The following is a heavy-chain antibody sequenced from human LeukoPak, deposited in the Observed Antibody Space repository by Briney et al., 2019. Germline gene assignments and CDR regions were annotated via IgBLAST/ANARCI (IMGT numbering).Heavy chain of an antibody. CDR1: GFSFSGYA. D-gene: IGHD2-21*02. V-gene: IGHV3-23*01. J-gene: IGHJ4*02. CDR2: ISDTGDVT. CDR3: AREGLGTAFCVL. Sequence: GGSLRLSCAASGFSFSGYAMSWVRQAPGKGLEWVSRISDTGDVTYYADAVKGRFTSSRENYKDTPYLQMNTLRAEDTSVYYCAREGLGTAFCVLGGQGTLVTVSS.